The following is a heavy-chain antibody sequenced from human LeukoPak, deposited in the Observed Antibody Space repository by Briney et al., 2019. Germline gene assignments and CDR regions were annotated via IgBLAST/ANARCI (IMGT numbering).Heavy chain of an antibody. Sequence: SETLSLTCTVSGFSISSGYYWGWIRQPPGKGLEWIGSIYHSGSTYYNPSLKSRVTISVDTSKNQFSLKLSSVTAADTAVYYCARGFRGVIIRRNWFDPWGQGTLVTVSS. CDR2: IYHSGST. D-gene: IGHD3-10*01. CDR1: GFSISSGYY. CDR3: ARGFRGVIIRRNWFDP. J-gene: IGHJ5*02. V-gene: IGHV4-38-2*02.